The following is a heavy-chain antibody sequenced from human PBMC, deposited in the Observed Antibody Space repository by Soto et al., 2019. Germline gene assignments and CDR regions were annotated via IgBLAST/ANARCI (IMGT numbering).Heavy chain of an antibody. J-gene: IGHJ4*02. CDR3: TKVGGLYDFWSGPLHFDL. CDR2: ISWNSDSI. D-gene: IGHD3-3*01. V-gene: IGHV3-9*01. CDR1: GFIFDDFA. Sequence: APLVESGGGLVQPGRSLRLSCAGSGFIFDDFAIHWVRQAPGKGLEWVSGISWNSDSIGYADSVKGRFTISRDNAKNALYLQMNSLRVEDTALYYCTKVGGLYDFWSGPLHFDLWGQGTLVTVSS.